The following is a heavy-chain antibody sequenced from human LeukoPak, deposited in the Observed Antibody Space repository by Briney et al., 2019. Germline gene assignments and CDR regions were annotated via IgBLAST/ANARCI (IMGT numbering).Heavy chain of an antibody. CDR3: ARESGYTYGRDY. J-gene: IGHJ4*02. D-gene: IGHD5-18*01. CDR2: IYNSGST. Sequence: SETLSLTCTVSGYSISSGYFWGWIRQPPGKGLEWIGTIYNSGSTYYNASLESRVTISVDTSKNQFSLKLSSVTAADTAVYYCARESGYTYGRDYWGQGTLVTVSS. V-gene: IGHV4-38-2*02. CDR1: GYSISSGYF.